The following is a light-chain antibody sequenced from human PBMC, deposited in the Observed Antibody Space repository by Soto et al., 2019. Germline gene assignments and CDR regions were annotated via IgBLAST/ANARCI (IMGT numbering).Light chain of an antibody. CDR2: AAS. V-gene: IGKV1-12*01. CDR3: QQAYSFPIT. CDR1: QGISNC. J-gene: IGKJ5*01. Sequence: DIQMTQSPSSVSASIGDRVTVTCRASQGISNCLAWYQQKPGKAPKFLISAASSLQSGVPSRFSGSGSGTDFTLTISSLQPEDFATYYCQQAYSFPITYGQGTRLEIK.